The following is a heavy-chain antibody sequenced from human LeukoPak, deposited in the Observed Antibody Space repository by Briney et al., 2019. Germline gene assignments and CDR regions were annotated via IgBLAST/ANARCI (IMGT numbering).Heavy chain of an antibody. V-gene: IGHV3-33*01. Sequence: GGSLRLSCAASGFTFSSYGMHWVRQAPGKGLECVAVIWYDGSNKYYADSVKGRFTISRDNSKNTLYLQMNSLRAEDTAVYYCARDLLLWFGESPGALDYWGQGTLVTVSS. CDR2: IWYDGSNK. CDR1: GFTFSSYG. J-gene: IGHJ4*02. D-gene: IGHD3-10*01. CDR3: ARDLLLWFGESPGALDY.